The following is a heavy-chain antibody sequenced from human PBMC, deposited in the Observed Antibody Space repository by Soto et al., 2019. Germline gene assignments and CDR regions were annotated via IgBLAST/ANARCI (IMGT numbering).Heavy chain of an antibody. CDR1: GFTVSSNY. CDR2: IYSGGTT. Sequence: SLRLSCAASGFTVSSNYMTWVRQAPGKGLEWVSVIYSGGTTYYADSVKGRFTISRDNSKNTLYLQMNSLRAEDTAVYYCSTEPQFLLNIVLVSGGLGGNYWGQGTPVTVSS. CDR3: STEPQFLLNIVLVSGGLGGNY. V-gene: IGHV3-66*01. D-gene: IGHD2-2*01. J-gene: IGHJ4*02.